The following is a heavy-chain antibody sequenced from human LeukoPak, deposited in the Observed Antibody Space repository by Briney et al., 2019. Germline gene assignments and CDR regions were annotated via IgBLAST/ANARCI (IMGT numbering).Heavy chain of an antibody. D-gene: IGHD4-17*01. CDR2: IKQDGSEK. V-gene: IGHV3-7*01. J-gene: IGHJ4*02. CDR1: GFTFSSYW. CDR3: AREVYVRCLDY. Sequence: GGSLRLSCAAPGFTFSSYWMSWVRQAPGKGLEWVANIKQDGSEKYYVDSVKGRFTISRDNAKNSLYLQMNSLRAEDTAVYYCAREVYVRCLDYWGQGTLVTVSS.